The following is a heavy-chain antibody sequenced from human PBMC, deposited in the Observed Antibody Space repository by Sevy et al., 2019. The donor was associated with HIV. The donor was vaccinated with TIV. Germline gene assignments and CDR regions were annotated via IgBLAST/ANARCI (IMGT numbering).Heavy chain of an antibody. V-gene: IGHV4-39*01. J-gene: IGHJ3*02. CDR3: ARPKEGATDAFDI. D-gene: IGHD1-26*01. CDR1: GGSISSSSYY. Sequence: SETLSLTCTVSGGSISSSSYYWGWIRQPPGKGLEWIGSIYYSGSTYYNPSLKSRVTISVDTSKNQFSLKLSSVTAADTAVYYCARPKEGATDAFDIWGQGTMVTVSS. CDR2: IYYSGST.